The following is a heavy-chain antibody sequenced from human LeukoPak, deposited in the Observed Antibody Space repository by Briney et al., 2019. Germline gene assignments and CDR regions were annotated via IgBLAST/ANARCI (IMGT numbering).Heavy chain of an antibody. D-gene: IGHD2-2*01. J-gene: IGHJ4*02. CDR2: ISWNSGSI. V-gene: IGHV3-9*01. Sequence: GGSLRLSCAASGFTFDDYAMHWVRQAPGKGLEWVSGISWNSGSIGYADSVKGRFTISRDNAKNTLYLQMNSLRAGYTAVYYCARAGRAIVVVPAYDYWGQGTLVTVSS. CDR3: ARAGRAIVVVPAYDY. CDR1: GFTFDDYA.